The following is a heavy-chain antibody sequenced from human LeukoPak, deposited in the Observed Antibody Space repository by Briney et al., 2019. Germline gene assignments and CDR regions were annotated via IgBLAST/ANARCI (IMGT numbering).Heavy chain of an antibody. J-gene: IGHJ4*02. CDR2: ISNDGNSK. CDR1: GFTLSDYN. CDR3: ARDRGGFYSVAH. V-gene: IGHV3-30-3*01. Sequence: GMSLRLSCAASGFTLSDYNVHWVRQAPGKGLEWVALISNDGNSKDYADSVKGRFTLSGDNSKNTVYLQMNSLRAEDTAVYYCARDRGGFYSVAHWGEGSLVIMSS. D-gene: IGHD2-15*01.